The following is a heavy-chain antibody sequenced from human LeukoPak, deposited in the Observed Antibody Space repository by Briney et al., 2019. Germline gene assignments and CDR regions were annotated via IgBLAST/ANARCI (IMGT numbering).Heavy chain of an antibody. Sequence: GGSLRLSCAASRFTFDDYGMSWVRQAPGKGLEWVSGIYWNGGSTGYADSVKGRFTISRDNAKNSLYLQMNSLRAEDTALYYCARARGSSTTYYYHYMDVWGKGTTVTVSS. J-gene: IGHJ6*03. CDR1: RFTFDDYG. CDR2: IYWNGGST. V-gene: IGHV3-20*04. D-gene: IGHD6-6*01. CDR3: ARARGSSTTYYYHYMDV.